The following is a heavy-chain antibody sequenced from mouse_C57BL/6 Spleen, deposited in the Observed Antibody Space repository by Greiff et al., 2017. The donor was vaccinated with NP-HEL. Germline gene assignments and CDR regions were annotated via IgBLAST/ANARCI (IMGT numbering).Heavy chain of an antibody. J-gene: IGHJ4*01. CDR3: ARPHYDGYYLYYAMDY. Sequence: QVQLKESGAELVMPGASVKLSCKASGYTFTSYWMHWVKQRPGQGLEWIGEIDPSDSYTNYNQKFKGKSTLTVDKSSSTAYMQRSSLTSEDSAVYYCARPHYDGYYLYYAMDYWGQGTSVTVSS. V-gene: IGHV1-69*01. D-gene: IGHD2-3*01. CDR1: GYTFTSYW. CDR2: IDPSDSYT.